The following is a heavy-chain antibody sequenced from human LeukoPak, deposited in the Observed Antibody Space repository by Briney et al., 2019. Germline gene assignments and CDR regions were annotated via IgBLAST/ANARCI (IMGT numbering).Heavy chain of an antibody. CDR1: GGSISSYY. D-gene: IGHD2-15*01. CDR2: INYRGGT. Sequence: KPSETLFLTSTVAGGSISSYYWCWFLQPPGGGLEWSGYINYRGGTKYNPSLTSRVTISVDTSKNQFSLKLSSVTAADTAVYYCARDRGYCSGGSCYRWFDPWGQGNLVTVSS. V-gene: IGHV4-59*01. CDR3: ARDRGYCSGGSCYRWFDP. J-gene: IGHJ5*02.